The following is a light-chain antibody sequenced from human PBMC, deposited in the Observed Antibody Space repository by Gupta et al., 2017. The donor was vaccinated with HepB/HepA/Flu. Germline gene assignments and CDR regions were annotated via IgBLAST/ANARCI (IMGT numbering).Light chain of an antibody. V-gene: IGLV2-14*03. CDR2: DVN. CDR3: NSYTTTTTLGV. J-gene: IGLJ3*02. Sequence: QSALTQPASVSGSLGQSITISCTGPSSDVGGYRFVSWYQQHPGKAPRLIIYDVNNRPSGVSSRFSGFKSGNTATLTISGIQAGDEADYYCNSYTTTTTLGVFGGGTRLTVL. CDR1: SSDVGGYRF.